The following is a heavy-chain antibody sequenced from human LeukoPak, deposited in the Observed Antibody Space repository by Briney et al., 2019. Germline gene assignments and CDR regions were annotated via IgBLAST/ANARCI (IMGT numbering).Heavy chain of an antibody. J-gene: IGHJ4*02. D-gene: IGHD6-13*01. CDR1: GFSFDNRA. V-gene: IGHV3-7*01. CDR2: IKQDGSEK. CDR3: ARDVSIAAAGTGY. Sequence: GGSLRLSCAASGFSFDNRAMSWLRQAPGQGLEWVANIKQDGSEKYYVDSVKGRFTISRDNAKNSLYLQMNSLRAEDTAVYYCARDVSIAAAGTGYWGQGTLVTVSS.